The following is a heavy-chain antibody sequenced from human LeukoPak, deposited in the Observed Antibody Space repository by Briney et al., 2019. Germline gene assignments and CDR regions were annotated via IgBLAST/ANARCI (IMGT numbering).Heavy chain of an antibody. Sequence: PGGSLRLSCAASGFTFSSYGMHWVRQAPGKGLEWVAVISYDGSNKYYADSVKGRFTISRDNSKNTLYLQMNSLRAEDTAVYYCARDGSYYDSSGSYYYFDYWGQGTLVTVSS. V-gene: IGHV3-30*03. CDR1: GFTFSSYG. CDR2: ISYDGSNK. D-gene: IGHD3-22*01. CDR3: ARDGSYYDSSGSYYYFDY. J-gene: IGHJ4*02.